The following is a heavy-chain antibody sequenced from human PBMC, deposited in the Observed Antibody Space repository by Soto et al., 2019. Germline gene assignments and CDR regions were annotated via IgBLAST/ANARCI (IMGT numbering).Heavy chain of an antibody. CDR3: ATTTVTYGPYYYYYGMDV. J-gene: IGHJ6*01. V-gene: IGHV4-39*01. D-gene: IGHD4-17*01. CDR2: IYYSGST. Sequence: SETLALTCTFSGGSISISSYYWGWIRQPPGKGLEWIGSIYYSGSTYYNPSLKSRVTISVDTSKNQFSLKLSSVTAADTAVYYCATTTVTYGPYYYYYGMDVWGQGTPVTVSS. CDR1: GGSISISSYY.